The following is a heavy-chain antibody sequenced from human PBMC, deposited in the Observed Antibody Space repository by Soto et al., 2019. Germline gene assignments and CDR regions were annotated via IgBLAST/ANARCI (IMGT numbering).Heavy chain of an antibody. CDR2: IKEDGNEK. D-gene: IGHD2-2*01. Sequence: EVQLVESGGGLVQPGGSLTLSCAASGFTFSSYWMSWARQAPGKGLEWVANIKEDGNEKYDVESVKGRFTISRDNGEKSLFLQMNSLRAEDTAVDYCGRGYARLDYWGQGTLVTVAS. CDR3: GRGYARLDY. J-gene: IGHJ4*02. CDR1: GFTFSSYW. V-gene: IGHV3-7*03.